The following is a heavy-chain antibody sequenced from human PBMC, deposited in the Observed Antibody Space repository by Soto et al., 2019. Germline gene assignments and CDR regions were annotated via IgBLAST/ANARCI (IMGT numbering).Heavy chain of an antibody. J-gene: IGHJ6*02. CDR2: ISYDGDNK. Sequence: QVQLVESGGGVFQPGRSLRLSWAASGFTVSYHALHWVRQAPGKGLEWVAVISYDGDNKYIAESVKGRFTISRDNSKNPVSLQMNSLRTEDTAMYFCARGTTTSAFSAMDVWGQGTTVTVSS. CDR1: GFTVSYHA. D-gene: IGHD1-1*01. V-gene: IGHV3-30-3*01. CDR3: ARGTTTSAFSAMDV.